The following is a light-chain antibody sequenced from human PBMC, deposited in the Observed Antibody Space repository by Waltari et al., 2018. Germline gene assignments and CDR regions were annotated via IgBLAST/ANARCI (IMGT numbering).Light chain of an antibody. J-gene: IGLJ2*01. CDR1: SSDIGGYNY. CDR2: VVN. CDR3: SSYAGSNNYVV. V-gene: IGLV2-8*01. Sequence: QSALTQPPSASGSPGQSVTISCTGTSSDIGGYNYVSWYQQHPGKAPKLMIYVVNKRPSGVPDRFTGSTSGKPASLTVSGLQAEDEADYYWSSYAGSNNYVVFGGGTKLTVL.